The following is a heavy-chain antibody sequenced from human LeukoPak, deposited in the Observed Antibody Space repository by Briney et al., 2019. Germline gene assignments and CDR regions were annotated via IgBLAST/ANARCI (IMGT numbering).Heavy chain of an antibody. D-gene: IGHD3-22*01. CDR2: ISGSGGST. CDR3: ANGRNYYDSSDDAFDI. CDR1: GFTFSTYA. V-gene: IGHV3-23*01. Sequence: PGGSLRLSCAASGFTFSTYAMSWVRQAPGKGLEWVSAISGSGGSTYHADSVKGRFTISRDNSKNTLYLQMNSLRAEDTAVYYCANGRNYYDSSDDAFDIWGQGTMVTVSS. J-gene: IGHJ3*02.